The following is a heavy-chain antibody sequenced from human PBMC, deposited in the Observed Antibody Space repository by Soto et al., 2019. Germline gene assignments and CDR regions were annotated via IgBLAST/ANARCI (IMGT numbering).Heavy chain of an antibody. D-gene: IGHD3-22*01. CDR3: AKDLNTMIVVVLDAFDI. Sequence: GGSLRLSCAASGCTLSSYAMSWVRQAPGKGLEWVSAISGSGGSTYYADSVKGRFTISRDNSKNTLYLQMNSLRAEDTAVYYCAKDLNTMIVVVLDAFDIWGQGTMVTVSS. J-gene: IGHJ3*02. CDR1: GCTLSSYA. CDR2: ISGSGGST. V-gene: IGHV3-23*01.